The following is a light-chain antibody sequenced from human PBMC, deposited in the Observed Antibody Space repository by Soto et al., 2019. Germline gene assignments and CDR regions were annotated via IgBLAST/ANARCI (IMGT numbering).Light chain of an antibody. V-gene: IGLV2-14*01. CDR1: SNEVCGYNY. CDR2: DVS. CDR3: CSYTSSSISYV. J-gene: IGLJ1*01. Sequence: QSVLTQPSSVSGSPGQSITISCTGNSNEVCGYNYVSWYQQHPGKAPILMIYDVSNRPSGVSNCFSGSKSGNTASLTISGLQAQDEADYYCCSYTSSSISYVFGTGTKVTVL.